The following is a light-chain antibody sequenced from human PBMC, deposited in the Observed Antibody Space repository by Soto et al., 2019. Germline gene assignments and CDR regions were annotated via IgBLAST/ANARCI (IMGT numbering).Light chain of an antibody. J-gene: IGKJ1*01. CDR2: GAS. Sequence: EIVLTQSPGTLSLSPGERATLSCRASQGVGYLAWYQQKPGQSPRLLLYGASNRATGIPDGFTGSGSGTDFTLTISRLEPEDFAVYYCHQYGSSPPTFGQGTKVDIK. V-gene: IGKV3-20*01. CDR1: QGVGY. CDR3: HQYGSSPPT.